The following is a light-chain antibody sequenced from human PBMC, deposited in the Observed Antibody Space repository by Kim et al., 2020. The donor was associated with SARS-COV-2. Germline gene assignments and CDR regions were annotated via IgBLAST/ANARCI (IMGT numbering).Light chain of an antibody. CDR3: FSYAGRTKLI. J-gene: IGLJ2*01. CDR1: SSDVGGYNY. Sequence: QSALTQPPSASGSPGQSVTISCTGTSSDVGGYNYVSWYQQHPGKAPKLLIYEVSKRPSGVPDRFSGSKSGNTASLSVSGLQAEDEADYYCFSYAGRTKLILGGGTQLTVL. CDR2: EVS. V-gene: IGLV2-8*01.